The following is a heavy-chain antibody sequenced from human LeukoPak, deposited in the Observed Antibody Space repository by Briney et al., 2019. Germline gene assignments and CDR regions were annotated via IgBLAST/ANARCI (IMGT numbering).Heavy chain of an antibody. V-gene: IGHV1-18*01. J-gene: IGHJ1*01. CDR3: ARDEGYCSGGSCYSGYFQH. Sequence: ASVKVSCKASGYTFTSYGISWVRQAPGQGLEWMGWISAYNGNTNYAQKLQGRVTMTTDTSTSTAYMELSSLRSEDTAVYYCARDEGYCSGGSCYSGYFQHWGQGTLVTVSS. CDR1: GYTFTSYG. CDR2: ISAYNGNT. D-gene: IGHD2-15*01.